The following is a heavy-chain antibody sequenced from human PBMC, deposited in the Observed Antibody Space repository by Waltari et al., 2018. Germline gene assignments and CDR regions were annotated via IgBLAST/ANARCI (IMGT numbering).Heavy chain of an antibody. CDR3: VKEGPGAGWGDYDY. CDR2: VSNNGDSA. D-gene: IGHD3-16*01. J-gene: IGHJ4*02. CDR1: GFTFSSFS. Sequence: EVQLVESGGGLVQPGGSLRLSCSASGFTFSSFSMHWVRQAPGKGLEYVSAVSNNGDSAYYADSVKGRFTISRDNSKNTLYLQMTSLKAEATAVYYCVKEGPGAGWGDYDYWGQGTLVTVSS. V-gene: IGHV3-64D*08.